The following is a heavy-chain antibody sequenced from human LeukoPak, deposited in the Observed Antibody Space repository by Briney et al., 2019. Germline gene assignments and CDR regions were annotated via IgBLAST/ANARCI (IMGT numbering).Heavy chain of an antibody. CDR3: AGQYYDFWSGFHYYYYYGMDV. CDR2: INAGNGNT. CDR1: GYTFTSYA. J-gene: IGHJ6*02. D-gene: IGHD3-3*01. Sequence: ASVKVSCKASGYTFTSYAMNWVRQAPGQRLEWMGWINAGNGNTKYSQKFQGRVTITRDTSASTAYMELSSLRSEDTAVYYCAGQYYDFWSGFHYYYYYGMDVWGQGTTVTVSS. V-gene: IGHV1-3*01.